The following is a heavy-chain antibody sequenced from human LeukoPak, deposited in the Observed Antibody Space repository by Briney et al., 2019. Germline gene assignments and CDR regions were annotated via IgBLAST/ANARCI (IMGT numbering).Heavy chain of an antibody. CDR2: ISSSSSTI. J-gene: IGHJ4*02. Sequence: GGSLRLSCAASGFTFSSYSMNWVRQAPGKGLEWVSYISSSSSTIYYADSVKGRFTISRDNAKNSLYLQMNSLRAEDTAVYYCARPTRYSSGWYSVDYWGQGTLVTVSS. CDR1: GFTFSSYS. V-gene: IGHV3-48*04. D-gene: IGHD6-19*01. CDR3: ARPTRYSSGWYSVDY.